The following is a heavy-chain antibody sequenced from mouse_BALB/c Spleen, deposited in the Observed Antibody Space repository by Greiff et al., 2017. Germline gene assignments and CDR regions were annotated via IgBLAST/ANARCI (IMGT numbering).Heavy chain of an antibody. CDR1: GFSLTSYG. CDR2: IWSGGST. D-gene: IGHD2-14*01. Sequence: VQLKQSGPGLVQPSQSLSITCTVSGFSLTSYGVHWVRQSPGKGLEWLGVIWSGGSTDYNAAFISRLSISKDNSKSQVFFKMNSLQANDTAIYYCARNSQVREAYAMDYWGQGTSVTVSS. CDR3: ARNSQVREAYAMDY. V-gene: IGHV2-2*02. J-gene: IGHJ4*01.